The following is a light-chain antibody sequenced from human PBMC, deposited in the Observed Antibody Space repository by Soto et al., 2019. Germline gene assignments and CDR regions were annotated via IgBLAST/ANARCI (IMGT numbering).Light chain of an antibody. Sequence: QSGLTQPASVSGSPGHSITISCTGTNSDVGSYNLVCWYQHHPGKAPELMIYEVSKRPSGVSNRFSGSKSGNTASLTISGLQAEDEADYYCCSYAGSSTFPYVFGTGTKVTVL. J-gene: IGLJ1*01. CDR1: NSDVGSYNL. CDR3: CSYAGSSTFPYV. V-gene: IGLV2-23*02. CDR2: EVS.